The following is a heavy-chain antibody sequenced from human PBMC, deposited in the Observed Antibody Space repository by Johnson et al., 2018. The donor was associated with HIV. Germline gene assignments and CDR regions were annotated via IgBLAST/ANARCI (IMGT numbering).Heavy chain of an antibody. Sequence: QVQLVESGGGVVQPGGSLRLSCAASGFTFRNYAMHWVRQAPGKGLEWVSVIYSGGSTYYADSVKGRFTISRDNSKNTRYLQMNSLRAEDTAVYYCARSPRAAEGAFDIWGQGTMVTVSS. J-gene: IGHJ3*02. D-gene: IGHD6-13*01. CDR3: ARSPRAAEGAFDI. CDR1: GFTFRNYA. CDR2: IYSGGST. V-gene: IGHV3-NL1*01.